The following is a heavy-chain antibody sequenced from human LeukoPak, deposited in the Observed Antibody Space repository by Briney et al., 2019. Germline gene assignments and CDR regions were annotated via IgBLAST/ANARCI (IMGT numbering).Heavy chain of an antibody. CDR2: ISAIDNTI. D-gene: IGHD3-9*01. Sequence: GGSLRLSCAASGFNFSTYEMNWVRQAPGKGLEWISYISAIDNTIYYADSVMGRFTVSSDNAKNPVYLQLNSLGAEDTAVYYCARGSEYDVLTGYFPFDSWGQGTLVTVSS. CDR1: GFNFSTYE. V-gene: IGHV3-48*03. J-gene: IGHJ4*02. CDR3: ARGSEYDVLTGYFPFDS.